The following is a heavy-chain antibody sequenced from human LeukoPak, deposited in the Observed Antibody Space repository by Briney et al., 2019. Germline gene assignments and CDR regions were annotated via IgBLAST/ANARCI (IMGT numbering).Heavy chain of an antibody. D-gene: IGHD3-16*02. CDR1: GGSISSHY. CDR2: IYVTGN. CDR3: ARHIGGGIEDMDV. Sequence: MSSETLSLTCTVSGGSISSHYWSWVRQSPGKGLEWIGYIYVTGNRYNPYLQSRVTISVDTSRNQFFLKMSSVTAADTAVYYCARHIGGGIEDMDVWGKGTKVTVSS. J-gene: IGHJ6*03. V-gene: IGHV4-59*08.